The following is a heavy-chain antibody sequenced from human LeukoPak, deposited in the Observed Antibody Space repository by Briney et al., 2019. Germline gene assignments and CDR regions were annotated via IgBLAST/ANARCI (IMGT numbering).Heavy chain of an antibody. J-gene: IGHJ4*02. CDR2: IYTSGST. CDR1: GDSISSYY. D-gene: IGHD2-15*01. Sequence: SETLSLTCTVSGDSISSYYWSWIRQPAGEGLEWIGRIYTSGSTNYSPSLKSRVTMSVDTSKNQFSLKLSSVTAADTAVYYCARDLVENSRGHDFWGQGILVIVSS. V-gene: IGHV4-4*07. CDR3: ARDLVENSRGHDF.